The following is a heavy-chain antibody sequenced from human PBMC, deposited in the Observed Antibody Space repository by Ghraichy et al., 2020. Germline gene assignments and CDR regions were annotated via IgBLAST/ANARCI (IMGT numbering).Heavy chain of an antibody. Sequence: SETLSLTCAVYGGSFSGYYWSWIRQPPGKGLEWIGEINHSGSTNYNPSLKSRVTISVDTSKNQFSLKLSSVTAADTAVYYCARGLGYYYDSSGLDYWGQGTLVTVSS. CDR1: GGSFSGYY. CDR3: ARGLGYYYDSSGLDY. D-gene: IGHD3-22*01. J-gene: IGHJ4*02. CDR2: INHSGST. V-gene: IGHV4-34*01.